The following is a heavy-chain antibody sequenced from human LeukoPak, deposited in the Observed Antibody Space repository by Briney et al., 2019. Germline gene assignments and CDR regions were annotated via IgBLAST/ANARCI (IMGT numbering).Heavy chain of an antibody. Sequence: GGSLRLSCAASGFTFSSYDMHWVRHAPGKGLEWVSAIGTAGDTYYPGSVKGRFTISRENAKNSLYLQMNSLRAGDTAVYYCARGMSIVGATLDYMDVWGKGTTVTVSS. D-gene: IGHD1-26*01. J-gene: IGHJ6*03. V-gene: IGHV3-13*01. CDR3: ARGMSIVGATLDYMDV. CDR1: GFTFSSYD. CDR2: IGTAGDT.